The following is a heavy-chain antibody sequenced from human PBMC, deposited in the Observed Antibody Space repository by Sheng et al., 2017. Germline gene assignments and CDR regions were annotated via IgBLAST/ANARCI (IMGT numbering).Heavy chain of an antibody. CDR3: TRHCYYYDSSDYYQFWLDP. CDR1: GFPFGGYA. Sequence: EVQLVESGGGLVQPGRSLRLSCTTSGFPFGGYAISWARQAPGKGLEWVGFIRRKGYGETTEYAASVKGRFTISRDDSKSIAYLQMNSLKIDDTAVYYCTRHCYYYDSSDYYQFWLDPWGQGTLVTVSS. V-gene: IGHV3-49*04. J-gene: IGHJ5*02. CDR2: IRRKGYGETT. D-gene: IGHD3-22*01.